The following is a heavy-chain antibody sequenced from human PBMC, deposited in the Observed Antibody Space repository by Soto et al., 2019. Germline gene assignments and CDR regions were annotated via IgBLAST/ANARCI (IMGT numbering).Heavy chain of an antibody. CDR1: CGSISSSSSY. Sequence: SENLSLTCTVSCGSISSSSSYWVWIRQAPGKGLEWIGSIYYSGCTYYNPSLKSRVTISVDTSKNQFSLKLSSVTAADTAVYYCARHSNIAARLEDWFDPWGQGTLVTVSS. J-gene: IGHJ5*02. D-gene: IGHD6-6*01. V-gene: IGHV4-39*01. CDR2: IYYSGCT. CDR3: ARHSNIAARLEDWFDP.